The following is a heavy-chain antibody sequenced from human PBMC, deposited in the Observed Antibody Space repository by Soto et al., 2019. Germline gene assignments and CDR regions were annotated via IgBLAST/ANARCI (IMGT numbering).Heavy chain of an antibody. CDR3: ARAGENGGNPLLAFDI. D-gene: IGHD2-15*01. CDR1: GFTFSSYW. V-gene: IGHV3-74*01. J-gene: IGHJ3*02. CDR2: INSDGSST. Sequence: EVQLVESGGGLVQPGGSLRLSCAASGFTFSSYWMHWVRQAPGKGLVWVSRINSDGSSTSYADSVKGRFTISRDNAKNTLYLQINSLRAEDTAVYYCARAGENGGNPLLAFDIWGQGTMVTVSS.